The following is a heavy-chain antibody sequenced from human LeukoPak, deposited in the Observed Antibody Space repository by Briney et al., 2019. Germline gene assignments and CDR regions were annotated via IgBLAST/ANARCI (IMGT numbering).Heavy chain of an antibody. CDR2: IKQDGNEK. V-gene: IGHV3-7*01. Sequence: GESLRLSCAASGFTFTTYWMSWVRQAPGKGLEWVANIKQDGNEKYYVDSVKGRFTISRDNAKKSLYLQMNSLRDDDTAVYYCARNLGYCVGEKCYYFDPWGQGTLVTVSS. CDR3: ARNLGYCVGEKCYYFDP. J-gene: IGHJ5*02. D-gene: IGHD2-21*01. CDR1: GFTFTTYW.